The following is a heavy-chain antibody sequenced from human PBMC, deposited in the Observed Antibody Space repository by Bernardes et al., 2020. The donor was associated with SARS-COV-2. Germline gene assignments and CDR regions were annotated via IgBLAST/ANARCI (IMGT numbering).Heavy chain of an antibody. J-gene: IGHJ4*02. D-gene: IGHD3-16*02. CDR3: ARDWGDYSSLYFDY. V-gene: IGHV4-59*01. CDR2: IYYTGRT. Sequence: SETLSLTRTVSSGSINNYYWSWIRQPPGKGLEWIGNIYYTGRTKYNPSLNSRVTISVDTSKNQFSLKLSSVTAADTAVYFCARDWGDYSSLYFDYWGQGALVTVSS. CDR1: SGSINNYY.